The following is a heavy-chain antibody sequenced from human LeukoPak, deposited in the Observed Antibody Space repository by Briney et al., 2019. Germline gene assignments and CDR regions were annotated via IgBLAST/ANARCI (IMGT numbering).Heavy chain of an antibody. Sequence: SVKVSCKASGGTFSSYAISWVRQAPGQGLEWMGGIIPIFGTANYAQKFQGRVTMTRDTSISTAYMELSRLRSDDTAVYYCARAYSGYDYGKKAFDYWGQGTLVTVSS. CDR2: IIPIFGTA. CDR3: ARAYSGYDYGKKAFDY. J-gene: IGHJ4*02. D-gene: IGHD5-12*01. CDR1: GGTFSSYA. V-gene: IGHV1-69*05.